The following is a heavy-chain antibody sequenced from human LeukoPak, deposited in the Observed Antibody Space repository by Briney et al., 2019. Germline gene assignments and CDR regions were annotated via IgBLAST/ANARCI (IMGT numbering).Heavy chain of an antibody. D-gene: IGHD5-12*01. J-gene: IGHJ4*02. CDR2: ISGGGGST. CDR1: GFTFSSYA. CDR3: AKGVDIVATIPDY. Sequence: GGSLRLSCAASGFTFSSYAMSWVRQAPGKGLEWVSAISGGGGSTYYADSVKGRFTISRDNSKSTLYLQMNSLRAEDTAVYYCAKGVDIVATIPDYWGQGTLVTVSS. V-gene: IGHV3-23*01.